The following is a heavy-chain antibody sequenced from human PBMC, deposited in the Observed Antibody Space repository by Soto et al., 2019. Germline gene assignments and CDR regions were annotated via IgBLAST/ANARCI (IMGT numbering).Heavy chain of an antibody. CDR2: IKSKTDGGTT. D-gene: IGHD3-22*01. J-gene: IGHJ4*02. Sequence: GGSLRLSCAASGFPFSNAWMNWVRQAPGKGLEWVGRIKSKTDGGTTDYAAPVKGRFTISREDSKDTLYLQMNSLKTEDTAVYYCTTEFDYYDSSGYYYATDYWGQGALVTVSS. V-gene: IGHV3-15*07. CDR3: TTEFDYYDSSGYYYATDY. CDR1: GFPFSNAW.